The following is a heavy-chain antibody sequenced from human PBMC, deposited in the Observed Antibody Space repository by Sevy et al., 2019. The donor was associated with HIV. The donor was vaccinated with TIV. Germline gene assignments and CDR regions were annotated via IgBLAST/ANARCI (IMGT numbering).Heavy chain of an antibody. CDR2: IYYSGST. V-gene: IGHV4-30-4*01. J-gene: IGHJ4*02. Sequence: SETLSLTCTVSGGSISSGDYYWSWIRQPTGKGLEWIGYIYYSGSTYYNPSLKSRVTISVDTSKNQFSLKLSSVTAADTAVYYCARGTYYYDSSGYFALDYFDYWGQGTLVTVSS. CDR3: ARGTYYYDSSGYFALDYFDY. CDR1: GGSISSGDYY. D-gene: IGHD3-22*01.